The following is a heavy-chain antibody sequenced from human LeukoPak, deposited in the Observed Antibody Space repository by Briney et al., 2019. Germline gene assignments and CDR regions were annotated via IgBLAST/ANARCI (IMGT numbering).Heavy chain of an antibody. Sequence: GGSLRLSCAASGFTFSSYAMSCVRQAPGKGLEWVSAISGSGGSTYSADSVKGRFTISRDNSKNTLYLQMNTLGAEDTAVYYCAKALPIAVARDAFDIWGQGTMVTVSS. CDR1: GFTFSSYA. CDR2: ISGSGGST. J-gene: IGHJ3*02. CDR3: AKALPIAVARDAFDI. V-gene: IGHV3-23*01. D-gene: IGHD6-19*01.